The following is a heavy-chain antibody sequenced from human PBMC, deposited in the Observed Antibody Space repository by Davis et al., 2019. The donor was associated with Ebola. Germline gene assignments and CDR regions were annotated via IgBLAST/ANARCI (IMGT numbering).Heavy chain of an antibody. J-gene: IGHJ4*02. Sequence: PGGSLRLSCTVSGGSISSSSYYWGWIRQPPGKGLEWIRSIYYSGSTYYNPSLKSRVTISVDTSKNQFSLKLSSVTAADTAVYYCARDSPRYYGSGSPDYWGQGTLVTVSS. CDR3: ARDSPRYYGSGSPDY. CDR1: GGSISSSSYY. CDR2: IYYSGST. V-gene: IGHV4-39*07. D-gene: IGHD3-10*01.